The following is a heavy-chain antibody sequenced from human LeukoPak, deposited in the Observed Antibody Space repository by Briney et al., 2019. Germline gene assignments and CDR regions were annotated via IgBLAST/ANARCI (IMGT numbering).Heavy chain of an antibody. Sequence: GGSLRLSCVTSGLTLSSYWLEWVRQAPGRGVEGVANINQDGSLKNYVDSVKGRFTISRDNAKNSLYLQMSSLRAEDTAVYYCTKYPDNSGYSDYWGQGTLLTVSS. CDR1: GLTLSSYW. CDR2: INQDGSLK. J-gene: IGHJ4*01. CDR3: TKYPDNSGYSDY. V-gene: IGHV3-7*01. D-gene: IGHD3-22*01.